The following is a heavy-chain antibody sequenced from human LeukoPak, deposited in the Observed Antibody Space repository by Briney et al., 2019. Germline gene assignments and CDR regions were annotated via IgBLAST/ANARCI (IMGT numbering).Heavy chain of an antibody. CDR1: GGSFSGYY. V-gene: IGHV4-34*01. D-gene: IGHD3-16*02. Sequence: SETLSLTCAVYGGSFSGYYWSWIRQPPGKGLEWIGVINHSGSTNYNPSLKSRVTISVDTSKNQFSLKLSSVTAADTAVYYCARGVYDYVWGSYRHDAFDIWGQGTMVTVSS. J-gene: IGHJ3*02. CDR2: INHSGST. CDR3: ARGVYDYVWGSYRHDAFDI.